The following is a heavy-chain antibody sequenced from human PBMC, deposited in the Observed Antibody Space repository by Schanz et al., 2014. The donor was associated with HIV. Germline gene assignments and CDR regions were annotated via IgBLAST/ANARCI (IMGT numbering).Heavy chain of an antibody. Sequence: EVQLVESGGGLVKPGGSLRLSCAASGFTFSNAWMSWVRQAPGKGLEWVGRIKSKTDGGTTDYAAPVKGRFTISRDDSKNTLYLQMNSLRAEDTAVYYCARDRMTANWKNDMDVWGQGTTATVSS. D-gene: IGHD2-21*02. CDR2: IKSKTDGGTT. J-gene: IGHJ6*02. CDR1: GFTFSNAW. CDR3: ARDRMTANWKNDMDV. V-gene: IGHV3-15*01.